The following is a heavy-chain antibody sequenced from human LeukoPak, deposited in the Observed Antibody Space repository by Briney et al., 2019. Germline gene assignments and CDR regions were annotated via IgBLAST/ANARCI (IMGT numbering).Heavy chain of an antibody. J-gene: IGHJ4*02. V-gene: IGHV1-46*01. CDR3: ARMWCSSTSCYYFDY. Sequence: ASVKVSCKASGYTFTSYYMHWVRQAPGQGLEWMGIINPSGGSTSYAQKFQGRVTMTRDMSTSTVYKELSSLRSEDTAVYYCARMWCSSTSCYYFDYWGQGTLVTVSS. CDR1: GYTFTSYY. CDR2: INPSGGST. D-gene: IGHD2-2*01.